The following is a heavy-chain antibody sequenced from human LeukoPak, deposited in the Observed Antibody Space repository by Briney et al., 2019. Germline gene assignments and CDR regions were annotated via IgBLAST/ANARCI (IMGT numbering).Heavy chain of an antibody. J-gene: IGHJ6*04. CDR2: INYGEST. CDR3: ARGRTYYYDTRGYYPSIYSGMDA. V-gene: IGHV4-34*01. CDR1: GGSFSGYY. Sequence: MASETLSLTCAVSGGSFSGYYWYWIRQPPGKGLEWVREINYGESTNYNPSLKSRATLSVEPSKNQFSLKLTSVTDADTAVYYCARGRTYYYDTRGYYPSIYSGMDAWGEGTTVIVSS. D-gene: IGHD3-22*01.